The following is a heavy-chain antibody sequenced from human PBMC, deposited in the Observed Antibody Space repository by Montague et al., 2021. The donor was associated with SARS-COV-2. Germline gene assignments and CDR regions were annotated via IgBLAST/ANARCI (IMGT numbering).Heavy chain of an antibody. CDR1: GFTFSSYW. Sequence: SLGLSCAASGFTFSSYWMHWVRQAPGKGLVWVSRINSDGSSTSYADSVKGRFTISRDNAKNTLYLQMNSLRAEDTAVYYCAVDDILTGYYNEYGMDVWGQGTTVTVSS. V-gene: IGHV3-74*01. CDR2: INSDGSST. D-gene: IGHD3-9*01. J-gene: IGHJ6*02. CDR3: AVDDILTGYYNEYGMDV.